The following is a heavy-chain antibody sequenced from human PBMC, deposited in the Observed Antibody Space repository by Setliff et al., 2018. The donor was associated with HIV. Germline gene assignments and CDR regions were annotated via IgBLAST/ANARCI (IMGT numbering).Heavy chain of an antibody. CDR3: ARHALSRGIVVVVPNWFDP. D-gene: IGHD3-22*01. V-gene: IGHV4-39*01. Sequence: SETLSLTCTVSGGSISSSSYYWGWIRQPPGKGLEWIGSIYYSGSTYYNPPLKSRVTISVDTSKNQFSLKLSSVTAADTAVYYCARHALSRGIVVVVPNWFDPWGQGTLVTVSS. J-gene: IGHJ5*02. CDR1: GGSISSSSYY. CDR2: IYYSGST.